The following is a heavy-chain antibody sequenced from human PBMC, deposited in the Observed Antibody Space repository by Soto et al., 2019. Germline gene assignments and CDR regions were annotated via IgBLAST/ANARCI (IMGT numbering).Heavy chain of an antibody. D-gene: IGHD3-10*01. V-gene: IGHV3-23*01. J-gene: IGHJ4*02. Sequence: GGSLRLSCAASGFIFRTYAMNWVRQAPGKGLEWISAISGSGSFTHYADSVRGRFTISRDNSQNQLYLQMNNLRGDDTAMYYCAKIPTGSGSSKFDYWGQGIQVTVSS. CDR1: GFIFRTYA. CDR3: AKIPTGSGSSKFDY. CDR2: ISGSGSFT.